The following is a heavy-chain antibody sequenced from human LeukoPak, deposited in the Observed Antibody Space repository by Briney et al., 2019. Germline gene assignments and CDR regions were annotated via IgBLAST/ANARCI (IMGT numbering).Heavy chain of an antibody. V-gene: IGHV3-30-3*01. CDR1: GFTFSSYA. Sequence: GGSLRLSCAASGFTFSSYAMHWVRQAPGKGLEWVALISYDGSNKYYADSVKGRFTISRDNSKNTLYLQMNSLRAEDTAVYYCARPKHSSTSWLHYGMDVWGQGTTVTVSS. CDR3: ARPKHSSTSWLHYGMDV. CDR2: ISYDGSNK. J-gene: IGHJ6*02. D-gene: IGHD2-2*01.